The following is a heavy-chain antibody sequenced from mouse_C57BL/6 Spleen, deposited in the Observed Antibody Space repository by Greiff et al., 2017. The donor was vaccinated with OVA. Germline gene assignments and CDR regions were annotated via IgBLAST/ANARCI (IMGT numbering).Heavy chain of an antibody. CDR2: INPNNGGT. CDR3: ARRLAGPFAY. V-gene: IGHV1-26*01. Sequence: VQLQQSGPELVKPGASVKISCKASGYTFTDYYMNWVKQSHGKSLEWIGDINPNNGGTSYNQKFKGKATLTVDKSSSTAYMELRSLTSEDSAVYYCARRLAGPFAYWGQGTLVTVSA. CDR1: GYTFTDYY. D-gene: IGHD1-1*01. J-gene: IGHJ3*01.